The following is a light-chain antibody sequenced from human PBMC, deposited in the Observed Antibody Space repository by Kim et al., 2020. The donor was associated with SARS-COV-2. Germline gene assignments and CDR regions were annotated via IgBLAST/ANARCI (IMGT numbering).Light chain of an antibody. CDR2: GAS. V-gene: IGKV3-20*01. CDR1: QSVGGNY. Sequence: PGERATLSCRASQSVGGNYLAWYQQKPGQAPRLLIYGASSRASGVPDRFSGSGSGTDFTLTINRLEPEDFAVYFCLQYGGSPWTCGQGTKV. CDR3: LQYGGSPWT. J-gene: IGKJ1*01.